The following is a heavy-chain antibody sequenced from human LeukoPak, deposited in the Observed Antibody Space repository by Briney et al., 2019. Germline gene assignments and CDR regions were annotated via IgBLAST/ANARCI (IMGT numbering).Heavy chain of an antibody. CDR3: ARGYDFWSGYYYYGMDV. Sequence: GGSLRLSCAASGFTFSSYGMHWVRQAPGKGLEWVAVIWYDGSNKYYADSVKGRFTISRDNSKNTLYLQMNSQRAEDTAVYYCARGYDFWSGYYYYGMDVWGQGTTVTVSS. CDR2: IWYDGSNK. J-gene: IGHJ6*02. CDR1: GFTFSSYG. D-gene: IGHD3-3*01. V-gene: IGHV3-33*01.